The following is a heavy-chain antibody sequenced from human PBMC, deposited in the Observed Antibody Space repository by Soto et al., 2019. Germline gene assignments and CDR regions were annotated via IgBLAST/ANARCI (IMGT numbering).Heavy chain of an antibody. CDR3: ARGGIAAAGTAFDI. D-gene: IGHD6-13*01. J-gene: IGHJ3*02. Sequence: ASVKVSCKASGYTFTGYYVLWVRQAPGQGPECMGWINPSGGSTSYAQKFQGRVTMTRDTSTSTVYMELSSLRSEDTAVYYCARGGIAAAGTAFDIWGQGTMVTVSS. CDR1: GYTFTGYY. CDR2: INPSGGST. V-gene: IGHV1-46*01.